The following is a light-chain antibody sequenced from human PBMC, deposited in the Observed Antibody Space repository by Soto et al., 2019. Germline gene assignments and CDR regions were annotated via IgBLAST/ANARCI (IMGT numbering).Light chain of an antibody. J-gene: IGKJ2*01. CDR3: QQYGSSPPYT. Sequence: EIVLTQSPGTLSLSPGERATLSCRASQSVSSSYLAWYQQKPGQAPRLLIYGASSRATRIPDMFSDSGSGTDFTLTISRLEPEDFAVYYCQQYGSSPPYTFGQGTKLEI. V-gene: IGKV3-20*01. CDR2: GAS. CDR1: QSVSSSY.